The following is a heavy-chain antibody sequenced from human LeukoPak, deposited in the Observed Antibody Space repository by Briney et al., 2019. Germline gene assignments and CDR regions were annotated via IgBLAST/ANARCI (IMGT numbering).Heavy chain of an antibody. CDR1: GFTFGSYA. Sequence: GGSLRLSCAASGFTFGSYAMSWVRQAPGKGLEWVSDICGSVSGIGVGTLYANSVKGRFTISRDNSKKTLYLQMNSLRAEDTAVYYCAKVEKVSSSCLDYWGQGTLVTVSS. J-gene: IGHJ4*02. V-gene: IGHV3-23*01. CDR3: AKVEKVSSSCLDY. D-gene: IGHD6-6*01. CDR2: ICGSVSGIGVGT.